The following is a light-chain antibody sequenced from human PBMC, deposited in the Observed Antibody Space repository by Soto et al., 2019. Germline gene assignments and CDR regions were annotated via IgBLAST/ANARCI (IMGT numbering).Light chain of an antibody. Sequence: SSELTQPPSVSVSPGQTASITCSGEKLGDKYACWYQQKPGQSPVPVIYQDTKRPSGIPERFSGSNSGNTATLTISGTQALDEDDYYCQARDSSIVVFGRGTKLTVL. J-gene: IGLJ2*01. CDR1: KLGDKY. CDR3: QARDSSIVV. CDR2: QDT. V-gene: IGLV3-1*01.